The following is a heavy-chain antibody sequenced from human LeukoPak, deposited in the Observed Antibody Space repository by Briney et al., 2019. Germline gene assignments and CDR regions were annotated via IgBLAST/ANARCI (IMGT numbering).Heavy chain of an antibody. CDR1: GGSISSGLYY. D-gene: IGHD3-10*01. J-gene: IGHJ5*02. V-gene: IGHV4-61*09. CDR2: IYTSGST. CDR3: ARESNYHGSGTGWFDP. Sequence: SETLSLTCTVSGGSISSGLYYWSWIRQPAGKGLEWIGHIYTSGSTHYNPSLKSRVTVSIDTSKNQFSLRLSSVTAADTAVYYCARESNYHGSGTGWFDPWGQGTLVTVSS.